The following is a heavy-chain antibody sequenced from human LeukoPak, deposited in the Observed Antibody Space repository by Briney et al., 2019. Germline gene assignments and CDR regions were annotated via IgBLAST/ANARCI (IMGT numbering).Heavy chain of an antibody. CDR2: INHSGST. CDR1: GGSVSSGSYY. J-gene: IGHJ4*02. V-gene: IGHV4-61*01. D-gene: IGHD1-7*01. Sequence: PSETLSLTCTVSGGSVSSGSYYWSWIRQPPGKGLEWIGEINHSGSTNYNPSLKSRVTISVDTSKNQFSLKLSSVTAADTAVYYCARARVALRVLLVRETKGYYFDYWGQGTLVTVSS. CDR3: ARARVALRVLLVRETKGYYFDY.